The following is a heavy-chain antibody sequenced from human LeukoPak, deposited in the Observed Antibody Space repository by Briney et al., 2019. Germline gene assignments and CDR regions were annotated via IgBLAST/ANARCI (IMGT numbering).Heavy chain of an antibody. V-gene: IGHV3-11*05. D-gene: IGHD5/OR15-5a*01. CDR1: GFTFSDYY. CDR3: VRAVSVSSYYFDC. J-gene: IGHJ4*02. CDR2: ISSSSSYT. Sequence: GGSLGLSCAASGFTFSDYYMSWIRQAPGKGVEWLSYISSSSSYTNYVDSVKGRFTISRDNAKNSLYLQMNSLRAEDTAVYYCVRAVSVSSYYFDCWGQGTLVTVSS.